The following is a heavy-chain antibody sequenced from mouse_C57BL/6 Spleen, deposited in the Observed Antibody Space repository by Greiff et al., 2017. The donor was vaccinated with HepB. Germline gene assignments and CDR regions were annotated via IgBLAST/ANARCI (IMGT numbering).Heavy chain of an antibody. Sequence: VQLQQSGPELVKPGASVKISCKASGYAFSSSWMNWVKQRPGKGLEWIGRIYPGDGDTNYNGKFKGKATLTADKSSSTAYMQLSSLTSEDSAVYFCARLLGQGYFDYWGQGTTLTVSS. V-gene: IGHV1-82*01. CDR2: IYPGDGDT. D-gene: IGHD4-1*01. CDR3: ARLLGQGYFDY. CDR1: GYAFSSSW. J-gene: IGHJ2*01.